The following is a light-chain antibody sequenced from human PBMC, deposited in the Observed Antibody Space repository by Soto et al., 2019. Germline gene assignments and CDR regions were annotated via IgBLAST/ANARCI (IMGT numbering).Light chain of an antibody. V-gene: IGLV2-11*01. CDR1: GSDVGDSSH. Sequence: QSALTQPRSVSGSPGQSVTISCTATGSDVGDSSHVSWYQLHPGKAPKLMIYEVNNRPSGVPDRFSGSKSGSTASLTISGLQAEDEAEYYCGLSPGSLTWLFGGGTKVTVL. CDR3: GLSPGSLTWL. CDR2: EVN. J-gene: IGLJ3*02.